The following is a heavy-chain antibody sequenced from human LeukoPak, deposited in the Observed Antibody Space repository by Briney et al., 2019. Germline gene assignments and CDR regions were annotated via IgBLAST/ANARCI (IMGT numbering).Heavy chain of an antibody. CDR1: GFSFSSYW. D-gene: IGHD3-22*01. Sequence: GGSLRLSCAASGFSFSSYWMRCVRQDPGKRLLWVSRIKSDGSTNYADSVKGRFTISRDNAKNTVSLQMNSLRAEDTGVYYCARAPSEIGGYYPEYFRHWGQGTLVTVSS. J-gene: IGHJ1*01. CDR2: IKSDGST. V-gene: IGHV3-74*01. CDR3: ARAPSEIGGYYPEYFRH.